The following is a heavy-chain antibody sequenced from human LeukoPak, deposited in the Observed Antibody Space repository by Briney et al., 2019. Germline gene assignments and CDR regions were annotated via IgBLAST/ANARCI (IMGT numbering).Heavy chain of an antibody. CDR2: IVVGSGNT. D-gene: IGHD3-22*01. Sequence: GASVKVSCKASGFTFTSSAMQWVRQARGQRLEWIGWIVVGSGNTNFAQKFQERVTITRDMSTSTAYMELSSLRSEDTAVYYCAAATPYYYDSSGYSDWGQGTLVTVSS. CDR1: GFTFTSSA. V-gene: IGHV1-58*02. J-gene: IGHJ4*02. CDR3: AAATPYYYDSSGYSD.